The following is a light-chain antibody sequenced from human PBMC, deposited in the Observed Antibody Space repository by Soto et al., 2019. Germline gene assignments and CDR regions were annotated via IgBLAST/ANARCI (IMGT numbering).Light chain of an antibody. CDR2: EVS. CDR1: SSDVGDYNY. V-gene: IGLV2-14*01. Sequence: SVLTQPASVSGSPGQSITISCSGTSSDVGDYNYVSWYQQHPGKAPKLMIYEVSNRPSGVSNRFSGSKSGNTASLTISGLQVEDEADYYCSSYTSINTYVFGTGTKVTVL. CDR3: SSYTSINTYV. J-gene: IGLJ1*01.